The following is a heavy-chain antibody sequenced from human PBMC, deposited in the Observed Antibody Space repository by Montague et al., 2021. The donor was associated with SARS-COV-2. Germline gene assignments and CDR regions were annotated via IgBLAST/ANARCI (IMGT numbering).Heavy chain of an antibody. CDR1: GASLSSDSLS. V-gene: IGHV6-1*01. CDR2: TYYRSKWYN. D-gene: IGHD2-2*03. Sequence: GASLSSDSLSWHWIRQSPSRGLEWLASTYYRSKWYNDSAPSVSGRAAVKPDTSRNQFSLHLDSVTPEDTALYFCARKMDSSFDVWGKGTMVIVSS. CDR3: ARKMDSSFDV. J-gene: IGHJ3*01.